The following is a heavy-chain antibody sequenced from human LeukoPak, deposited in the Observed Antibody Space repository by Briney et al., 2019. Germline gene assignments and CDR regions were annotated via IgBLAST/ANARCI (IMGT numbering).Heavy chain of an antibody. CDR3: ARDQYDTWSRRGNFDS. V-gene: IGHV3-7*03. D-gene: IGHD3/OR15-3a*01. CDR1: GFSFGKYW. Sequence: GGSLRLSCVASGFSFGKYWMSWVRQAPGKGLEWVANIKLDGSEKNYVDSVKGRFTISRDNTKNSLYLQMNSLRAEDTAAFYCARDQYDTWSRRGNFDSWGQGTLVIVSS. J-gene: IGHJ4*02. CDR2: IKLDGSEK.